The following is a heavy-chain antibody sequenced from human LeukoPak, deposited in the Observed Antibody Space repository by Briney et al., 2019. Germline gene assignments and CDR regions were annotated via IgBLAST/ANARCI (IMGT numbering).Heavy chain of an antibody. CDR2: IYYSGST. J-gene: IGHJ3*02. CDR3: ARLDIRDYYGSGSPRLGFDI. Sequence: SETLSLTCTVSGGSISSSSYYWGWIRQSPGKGLEWIGSIYYSGSTYYNPSLKSRVTISVDTSKNQFSLKLSSVTAADTAVYYCARLDIRDYYGSGSPRLGFDIWGQGTMVTVSS. D-gene: IGHD3-10*01. V-gene: IGHV4-39*01. CDR1: GGSISSSSYY.